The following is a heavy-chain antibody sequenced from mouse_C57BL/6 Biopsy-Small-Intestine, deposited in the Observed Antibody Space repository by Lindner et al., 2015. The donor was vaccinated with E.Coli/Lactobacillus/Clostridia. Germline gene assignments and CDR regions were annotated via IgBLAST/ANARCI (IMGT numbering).Heavy chain of an antibody. D-gene: IGHD2-12*01. J-gene: IGHJ1*03. Sequence: VQLQESGGRACEARGPQSSCPAQLLASTLKTTICTRVKQRTEQGLEWIGRIDPEDGETKYAPKFQGKATITADTSSNTAYLQLSSLTSEDTAVYYCARGYSYWYFDVWGTGTTVTVSS. CDR3: ARGYSYWYFDV. CDR1: ASTLKTT. CDR2: IDPEDGET. V-gene: IGHV14-2*01.